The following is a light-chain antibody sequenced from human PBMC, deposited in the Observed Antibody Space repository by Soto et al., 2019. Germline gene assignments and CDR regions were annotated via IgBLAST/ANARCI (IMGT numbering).Light chain of an antibody. CDR2: GAS. Sequence: DIQMTQSPSSLSVSVGDRVTITWRASQSISSYLNWYQQKPGKAPNVLIYGASTLQSGVPSRFSGSGSGTDFTLTISSLQPEDFAIYYCQQGYNTPLTFGGGTRVEIK. CDR3: QQGYNTPLT. V-gene: IGKV1-39*01. CDR1: QSISSY. J-gene: IGKJ4*01.